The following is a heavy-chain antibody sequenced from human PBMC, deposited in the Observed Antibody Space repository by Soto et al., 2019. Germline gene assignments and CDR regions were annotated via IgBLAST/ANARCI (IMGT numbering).Heavy chain of an antibody. D-gene: IGHD2-2*01. Sequence: ASVKVSCKASGDTFTSYAMHWVRQAPGQRLEWMGWINAGNGNTKYSQKFQGRVTITRDTSASTAYMELSSLRSEDTAVYYCARSLYCSSTSCSIDAYSSSWDSTYFDYWGQGTLVTVSS. CDR2: INAGNGNT. V-gene: IGHV1-3*01. CDR1: GDTFTSYA. CDR3: ARSLYCSSTSCSIDAYSSSWDSTYFDY. J-gene: IGHJ4*02.